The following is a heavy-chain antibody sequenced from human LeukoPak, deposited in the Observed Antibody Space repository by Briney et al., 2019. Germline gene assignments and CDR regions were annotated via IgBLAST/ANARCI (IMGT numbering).Heavy chain of an antibody. CDR3: ARVGGYCSSTSCYTRPRFQH. CDR1: GYTFTSYY. J-gene: IGHJ1*01. CDR2: INPSGGST. V-gene: IGHV1-46*03. D-gene: IGHD2-2*02. Sequence: GASVKVSCKASGYTFTSYYMHWVRQAPGQGLEWMGIINPSGGSTGYAQKFQGRVTMTRDTSTSTVYMELSSLRSEDTAVYYCARVGGYCSSTSCYTRPRFQHWGQGTLVTVSS.